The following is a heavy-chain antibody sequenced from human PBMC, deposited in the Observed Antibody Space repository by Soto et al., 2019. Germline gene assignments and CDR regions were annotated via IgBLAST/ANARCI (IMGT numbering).Heavy chain of an antibody. V-gene: IGHV3-23*01. CDR2: ISGSGGST. J-gene: IGHJ6*02. CDR3: APLTIFGVVMTIYYYYYGMDF. Sequence: GGSLRLSCAASGFTFSSYAMSWVRQAPGKGLEWVSAISGSGGSTYYADSVKGRFTISRDNSKNTLYLQMNSLRAEDTAVYYCAPLTIFGVVMTIYYYYYGMDFWGQGTTVTVSS. CDR1: GFTFSSYA. D-gene: IGHD3-3*01.